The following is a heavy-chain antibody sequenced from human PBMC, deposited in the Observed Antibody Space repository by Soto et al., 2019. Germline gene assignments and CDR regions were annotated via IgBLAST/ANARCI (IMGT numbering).Heavy chain of an antibody. J-gene: IGHJ6*02. Sequence: QVQLVESGGGVVQPGRSLRLSCAASGFTFSSYAMHWVRQAPGKGLEWVAGISYDGSNKYYADSVKGRFTISRDNSKNTLYLQMNSLRAEDTAVYYCARDPVLWFGELLRVPQNYYYYGMDVWGQGTTVTVSS. V-gene: IGHV3-30-3*01. CDR2: ISYDGSNK. D-gene: IGHD3-10*01. CDR3: ARDPVLWFGELLRVPQNYYYYGMDV. CDR1: GFTFSSYA.